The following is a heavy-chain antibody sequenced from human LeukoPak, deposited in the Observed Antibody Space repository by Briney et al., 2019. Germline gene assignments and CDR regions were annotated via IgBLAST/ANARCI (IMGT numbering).Heavy chain of an antibody. D-gene: IGHD1-1*01. CDR3: ARERWTGTTARLDAFDT. CDR1: GGTFSSYA. Sequence: ASVKVSCKASGGTFSSYAISWVRQAPGQGLEWMGGIIPIFGTANYAQKFQGRVTITTDESTSTAYMELSSPRSEDTAVYYCARERWTGTTARLDAFDTWGQGTMVTVSS. CDR2: IIPIFGTA. V-gene: IGHV1-69*05. J-gene: IGHJ3*02.